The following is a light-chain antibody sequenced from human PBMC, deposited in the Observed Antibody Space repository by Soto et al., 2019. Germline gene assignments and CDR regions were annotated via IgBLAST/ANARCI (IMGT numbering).Light chain of an antibody. V-gene: IGKV3-15*01. CDR3: QQYNYWPGT. J-gene: IGKJ1*01. CDR2: GAS. CDR1: QSVNSN. Sequence: EIGMTQSPATLSVSPGERATLSCRASQSVNSNLAWYQQKPGQAPRLLISGASTRATGIPARFSGSGSGSGFTLIISSLQSEDFAVYYCQQYNYWPGTFGQGTKVEIK.